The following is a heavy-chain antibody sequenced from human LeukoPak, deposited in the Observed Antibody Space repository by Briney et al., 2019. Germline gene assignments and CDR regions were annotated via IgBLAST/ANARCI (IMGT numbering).Heavy chain of an antibody. V-gene: IGHV4-39*01. D-gene: IGHD5-24*01. J-gene: IGHJ4*02. Sequence: SETLSLTCTVSGGSISSSSYYWGWIRHPPGKGLEWIVSIYYSGSTYYNPSLKSRVTISVDTSKNQFSLKLSSVTAADTAVYYCARGDGYNSVGYYFDYWGQGTLVTVSS. CDR1: GGSISSSSYY. CDR2: IYYSGST. CDR3: ARGDGYNSVGYYFDY.